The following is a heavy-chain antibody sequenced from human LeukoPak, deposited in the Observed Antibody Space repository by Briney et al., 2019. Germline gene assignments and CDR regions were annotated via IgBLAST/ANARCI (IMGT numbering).Heavy chain of an antibody. CDR3: ARMNAVIGGNAFDI. CDR1: GGSISSYY. V-gene: IGHV4-59*01. D-gene: IGHD2/OR15-2a*01. J-gene: IGHJ3*02. Sequence: SETLSLTCTVSGGSISSYYWSWIRQPPGKGLEWIGHIYYSGSTNYNPSLKGRVTISLDRSKDQFSLKLSSVTAADTAVYYCARMNAVIGGNAFDIWGQGTMVTVSS. CDR2: IYYSGST.